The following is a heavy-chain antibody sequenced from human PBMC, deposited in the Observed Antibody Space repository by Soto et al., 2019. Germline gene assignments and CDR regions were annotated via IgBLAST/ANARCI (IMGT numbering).Heavy chain of an antibody. CDR1: GYSFASYW. D-gene: IGHD3-22*01. CDR3: ARHARSYYDSSGYFGY. CDR2: IDPSDSYT. V-gene: IGHV5-10-1*01. J-gene: IGHJ4*02. Sequence: PGESLKISCKGSGYSFASYWISWVRQMPGKGLEWMGRIDPSDSYTNYSPSFQGHVTISADKSISTAYLQWSSLKASDTAMYYCARHARSYYDSSGYFGYWGQGTLVTVSS.